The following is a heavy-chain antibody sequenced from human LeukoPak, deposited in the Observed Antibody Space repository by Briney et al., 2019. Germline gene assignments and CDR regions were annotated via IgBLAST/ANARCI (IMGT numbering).Heavy chain of an antibody. CDR1: GFTFSSYA. D-gene: IGHD3-10*01. CDR3: AGDKGYYGSGENDY. Sequence: PGGSLRLSCAASGFTFSSYAMSWVSQAPGKGLEWVSAISGSGGSTYYADSVKGRFTISRDNSKNTLYLRMNSLRAEDTAVYYCAGDKGYYGSGENDYWGQGTLVTVSS. J-gene: IGHJ4*02. V-gene: IGHV3-23*01. CDR2: ISGSGGST.